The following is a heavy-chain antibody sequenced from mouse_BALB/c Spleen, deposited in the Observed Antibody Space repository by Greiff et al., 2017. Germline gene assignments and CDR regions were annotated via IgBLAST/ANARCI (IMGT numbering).Heavy chain of an antibody. CDR1: GFNIKDTY. CDR3: ARSPYYGNYGWFAY. J-gene: IGHJ3*01. Sequence: EVQLQQSGAELVKPGASVKLSCTASGFNIKDTYMHWVKQRPEQGLEWIGRIDPANGNTKYDPKFQGKATITADTSSNTAYLQLSSLTSEDTAVYYCARSPYYGNYGWFAYGGQGTLVTVSA. CDR2: IDPANGNT. D-gene: IGHD2-10*01. V-gene: IGHV14-3*02.